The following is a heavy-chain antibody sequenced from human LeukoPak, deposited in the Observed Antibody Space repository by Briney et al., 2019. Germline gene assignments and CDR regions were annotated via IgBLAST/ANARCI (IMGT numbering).Heavy chain of an antibody. Sequence: SETLSLTCAVYGGSYSGYYWSWIRQPPGKGLEWIGEINHSGSTNYNPSLKSRVTISVDTSKNQFSLKLSSVTAADTAVYYCARAGYSSSWYHRRANWFDPWGQGTLVTVSS. CDR1: GGSYSGYY. D-gene: IGHD6-13*01. CDR3: ARAGYSSSWYHRRANWFDP. J-gene: IGHJ5*02. CDR2: INHSGST. V-gene: IGHV4-34*01.